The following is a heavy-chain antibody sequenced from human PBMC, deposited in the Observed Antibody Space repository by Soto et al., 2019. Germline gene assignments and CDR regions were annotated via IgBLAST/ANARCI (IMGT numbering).Heavy chain of an antibody. CDR2: ITWNGVAM. J-gene: IGHJ6*03. Sequence: DVQLVESGGGLVQPGGSLRLSCAASGFTVEDYAMHWVRQTPGKGLEWVSGITWNGVAMGYAASVQGRFTISRDDAKSSLFLQMNSLRPEDTALYYCAKSFVAIRHLYQYMDVLCKGTTVTVSS. CDR1: GFTVEDYA. D-gene: IGHD1-1*01. V-gene: IGHV3-9*01. CDR3: AKSFVAIRHLYQYMDV.